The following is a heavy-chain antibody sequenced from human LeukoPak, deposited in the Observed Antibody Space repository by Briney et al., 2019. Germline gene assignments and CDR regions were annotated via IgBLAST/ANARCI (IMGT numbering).Heavy chain of an antibody. Sequence: QPGGPLTLSCAASGFTFSSYSMDWLRQAPGKGREGVSYISSSSSTIYYADSVKGRFTISRDNAKNSLYLQMNSLRAEDTAVYYCARDRGGYGTFDIWGQGTMVTVSS. V-gene: IGHV3-48*04. CDR3: ARDRGGYGTFDI. J-gene: IGHJ3*02. CDR2: ISSSSSTI. D-gene: IGHD3-22*01. CDR1: GFTFSSYS.